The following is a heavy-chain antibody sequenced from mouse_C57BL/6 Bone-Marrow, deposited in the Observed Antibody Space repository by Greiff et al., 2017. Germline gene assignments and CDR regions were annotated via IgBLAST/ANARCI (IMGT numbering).Heavy chain of an antibody. CDR1: GYTFTSYG. CDR2: IYPRSGNT. Sequence: VKLMESGAELARPGASVKLSCKASGYTFTSYGISWVKQRTGQGLEWIGEIYPRSGNTYYNEKFKGKATLTADKSSSTAYMELRSLTSEDSAVYFCASPGAYDYDGGHWGQGTSVTVSS. CDR3: ASPGAYDYDGGH. D-gene: IGHD2-4*01. V-gene: IGHV1-81*01. J-gene: IGHJ4*01.